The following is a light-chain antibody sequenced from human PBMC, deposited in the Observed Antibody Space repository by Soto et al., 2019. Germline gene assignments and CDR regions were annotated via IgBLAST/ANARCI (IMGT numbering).Light chain of an antibody. CDR3: QQANSFPPT. CDR1: QGIGSW. CDR2: AAV. J-gene: IGKJ2*01. V-gene: IGKV1-12*01. Sequence: DIQMTQSPSSVSASVGDRVTITCRASQGIGSWLAWYQQKPGKAPKLLIYAAVTLQSGVPSRFSGSGSGTHFPLTISSLQPEDFATYYCQQANSFPPTFVQGTKLEIK.